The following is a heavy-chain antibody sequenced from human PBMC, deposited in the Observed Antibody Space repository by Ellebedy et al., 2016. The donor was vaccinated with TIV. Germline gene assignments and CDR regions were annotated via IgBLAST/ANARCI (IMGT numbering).Heavy chain of an antibody. CDR3: AKLAGISSWYAEY. Sequence: GESLKISCAASGFTFSSYWMSWVRQAPGKGLEWVANIKQDGTEKYYVDSVKGRFTISRDNAKNSLYLQMNSLRAEDTAVYYCAKLAGISSWYAEYWGQGTLVTVSS. CDR2: IKQDGTEK. J-gene: IGHJ4*02. CDR1: GFTFSSYW. V-gene: IGHV3-7*01. D-gene: IGHD6-13*01.